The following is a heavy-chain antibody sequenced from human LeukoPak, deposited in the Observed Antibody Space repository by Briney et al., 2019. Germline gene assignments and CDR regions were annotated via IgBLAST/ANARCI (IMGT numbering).Heavy chain of an antibody. CDR3: ARPGGYYGSGRSWFDS. CDR2: INDSGTT. D-gene: IGHD3-10*01. CDR1: GETFSGFS. J-gene: IGHJ5*01. V-gene: IGHV4-34*01. Sequence: SETLSPTCAVYGETFSGFSWTWIRQPPGKGLEWIGEINDSGTTKYNPSLKSRVTISVDTSKNQFSLKLTPVTAADTAVYYCARPGGYYGSGRSWFDSWSQGTLVTVSS.